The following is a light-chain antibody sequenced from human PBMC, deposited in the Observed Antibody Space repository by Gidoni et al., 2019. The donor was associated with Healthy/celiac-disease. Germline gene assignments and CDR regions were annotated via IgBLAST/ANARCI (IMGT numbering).Light chain of an antibody. CDR3: AAWDDSLNGLWV. V-gene: IGLV1-44*01. Sequence: QSVLTQPPSASGTPGQRVTISCSGSSSNIGSHTVNWYQQLPGTAPKLLIYSNNQRPPGVPDRFSGSKSGTSASLAISGLQSEDEADYYCAAWDDSLNGLWVFGGGTKLTVL. CDR2: SNN. CDR1: SSNIGSHT. J-gene: IGLJ3*02.